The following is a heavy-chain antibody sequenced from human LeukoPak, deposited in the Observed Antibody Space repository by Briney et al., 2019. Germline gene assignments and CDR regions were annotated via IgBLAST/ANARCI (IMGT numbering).Heavy chain of an antibody. Sequence: GGSLRLSCVVSGFSFTNNWMSWVRQAPGKGLDWVASIKQDGSEKYYVDSVKGRFTISRDNARNSLYLQMNSLRAEDTAVYYCARRIVVAGGFDYWGQGTLVTVSS. V-gene: IGHV3-7*01. CDR3: ARRIVVAGGFDY. J-gene: IGHJ4*02. CDR2: IKQDGSEK. CDR1: GFSFTNNW. D-gene: IGHD6-19*01.